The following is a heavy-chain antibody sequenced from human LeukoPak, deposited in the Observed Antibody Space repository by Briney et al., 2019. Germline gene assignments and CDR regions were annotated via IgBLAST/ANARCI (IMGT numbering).Heavy chain of an antibody. D-gene: IGHD3-22*01. V-gene: IGHV1-2*02. CDR2: INPNSGGT. CDR1: GYTFTNYY. Sequence: ASVKVSCKASGYTFTNYYIHWVRQAPGQGLEWMGWINPNSGGTNYAQKFQGRVTMTRDTSISTAYMELSRLRSDDTAVYYCARGGRMIRMYYMDVWGKGTTVTVSS. CDR3: ARGGRMIRMYYMDV. J-gene: IGHJ6*03.